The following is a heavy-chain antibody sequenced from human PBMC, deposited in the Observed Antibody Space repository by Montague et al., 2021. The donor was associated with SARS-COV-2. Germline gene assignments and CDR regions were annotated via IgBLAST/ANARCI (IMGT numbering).Heavy chain of an antibody. CDR2: INHSGST. D-gene: IGHD3-9*01. V-gene: IGHV4-34*01. J-gene: IGHJ4*02. Sequence: SETLSLTCAVYGGSFSGYYWSWIRQPPWTGLELMWEINHSGSTNYNPSLKLRGTISLYTSKNQFSLKLSSVTAADTAVYYCARGYQLRFFDCSSWQSTFDYWGQGTLVTVSS. CDR1: GGSFSGYY. CDR3: ARGYQLRFFDCSSWQSTFDY.